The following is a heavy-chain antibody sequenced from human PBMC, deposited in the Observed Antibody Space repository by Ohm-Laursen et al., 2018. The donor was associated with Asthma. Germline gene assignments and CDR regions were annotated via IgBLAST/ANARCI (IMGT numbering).Heavy chain of an antibody. CDR1: GFTFSSYG. Sequence: SLRLSCAASGFTFSSYGMHWVRQAPGKGLEWVAVIWYDGSNKYYADSVKGRFTISRDNSKNTLYLQMNSLRAEDTAVYYCARSSGYDFWSGYYSPGYWGQGTLVTVSS. V-gene: IGHV3-33*01. J-gene: IGHJ4*02. CDR2: IWYDGSNK. CDR3: ARSSGYDFWSGYYSPGY. D-gene: IGHD3-3*01.